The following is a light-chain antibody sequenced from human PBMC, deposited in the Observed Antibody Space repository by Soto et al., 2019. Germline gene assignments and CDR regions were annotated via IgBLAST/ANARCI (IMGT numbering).Light chain of an antibody. CDR1: QDISNY. J-gene: IGKJ4*01. Sequence: DIQMTQSPSSLSASVGDRVTITCRASQDISNYLNWYQQKPGKAPKLLIYDASNLETGAPSRFSGSGSGTDFTFTISSLQPEDIATYYCQQYDNLLTFGGGTKVDIK. CDR2: DAS. V-gene: IGKV1-33*01. CDR3: QQYDNLLT.